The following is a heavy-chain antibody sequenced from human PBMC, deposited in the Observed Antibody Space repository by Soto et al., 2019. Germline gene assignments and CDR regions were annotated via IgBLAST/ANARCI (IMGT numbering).Heavy chain of an antibody. D-gene: IGHD2-15*01. J-gene: IGHJ1*01. Sequence: EVQLLESGGGMVQPGGSLRLSCVVSGFTFSSYGMTWVRQAPGKGPEWVSSISGRGTSTYYADSVKGRFTIFRDNPKNTLYLQMNSLRAEDTAVYYCATRTSPRYCNSDTCYDDLQHWGQGTLVTVSS. CDR2: ISGRGTST. V-gene: IGHV3-23*01. CDR3: ATRTSPRYCNSDTCYDDLQH. CDR1: GFTFSSYG.